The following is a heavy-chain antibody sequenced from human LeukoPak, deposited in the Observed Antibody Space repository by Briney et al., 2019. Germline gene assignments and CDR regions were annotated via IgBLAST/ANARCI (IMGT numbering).Heavy chain of an antibody. D-gene: IGHD2-8*01. CDR1: GYTFTSYY. V-gene: IGHV1-2*02. Sequence: ASVKVSCKASGYTFTSYYMHWVRQAPGQGLEWMGWINPNSGGTNYAQKFQGRVTMTRDTSISTAYMELSRLRSDDTAVYYCARSGYCTNGVCYDLSFDYWGQGTLVTVSS. CDR2: INPNSGGT. J-gene: IGHJ4*02. CDR3: ARSGYCTNGVCYDLSFDY.